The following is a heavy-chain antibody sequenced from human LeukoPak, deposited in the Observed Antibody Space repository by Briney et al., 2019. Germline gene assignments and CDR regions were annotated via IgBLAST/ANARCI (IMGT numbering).Heavy chain of an antibody. CDR1: GFTFSDYA. D-gene: IGHD2-15*01. Sequence: GGSLRLSCTASGFTFSDYAMHWVRQAPGKGLEWVAVISYDGSNKYYADSVKGRFTISRDNSKNTLYLQMNSLRAEDTAVYYCAREPPPDLVAPSRNWGQGTLVTVSS. V-gene: IGHV3-30*19. J-gene: IGHJ4*02. CDR3: AREPPPDLVAPSRN. CDR2: ISYDGSNK.